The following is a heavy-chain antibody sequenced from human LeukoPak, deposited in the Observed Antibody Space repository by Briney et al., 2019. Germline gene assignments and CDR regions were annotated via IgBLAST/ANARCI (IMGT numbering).Heavy chain of an antibody. Sequence: PSETLSLTCTVSGGSISSSSYSWGWIRQPPGKGLEWIGSIYYSGSTYYNPSLKSRVTISVDTSKNQFSLQLSSVTAADTAVYYCAIDSSGYNYFDYWGQGSLVTVSS. D-gene: IGHD3-22*01. CDR1: GGSISSSSYS. CDR2: IYYSGST. J-gene: IGHJ4*02. V-gene: IGHV4-39*07. CDR3: AIDSSGYNYFDY.